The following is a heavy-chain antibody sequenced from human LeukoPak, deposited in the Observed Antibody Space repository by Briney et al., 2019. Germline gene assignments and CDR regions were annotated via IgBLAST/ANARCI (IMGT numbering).Heavy chain of an antibody. Sequence: ETLSLTCAVYGGSFSGYYWSWIRQPPGKGLEWIGEINHSGSTNYNPSLKSRVTISVDTSKNQFSLKLSSVTAADTAVYYCAAGVDFWSGYYFDYWGQGTLVTVSS. CDR1: GGSFSGYY. V-gene: IGHV4-34*01. CDR3: AAGVDFWSGYYFDY. J-gene: IGHJ4*02. D-gene: IGHD3-3*01. CDR2: INHSGST.